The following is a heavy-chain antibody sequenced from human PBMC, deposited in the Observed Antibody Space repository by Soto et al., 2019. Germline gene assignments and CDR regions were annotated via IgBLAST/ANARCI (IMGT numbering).Heavy chain of an antibody. D-gene: IGHD6-13*01. V-gene: IGHV1-3*01. CDR2: INAGNGNT. CDR3: ARDRAGIAAAGDFDY. CDR1: GYTFTSYA. Sequence: QVQLVQSGAEVKKPGASVKVSCKASGYTFTSYAMHWVRQAPGQRLEWMGWINAGNGNTKNSQKCQGRVTITRDTSASRAYMELSSLRSEDTAVYYCARDRAGIAAAGDFDYWGQGALVTVSS. J-gene: IGHJ4*02.